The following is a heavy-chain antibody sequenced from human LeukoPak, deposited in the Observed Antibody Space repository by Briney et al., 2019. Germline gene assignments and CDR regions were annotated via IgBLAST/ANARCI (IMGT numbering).Heavy chain of an antibody. Sequence: GGSLRLSCEASGFTLNKYWMHWGRQAPGKGLVWVSRITGDGSDIAYADSVKGRFTVSRDDAKNTLFLQMTSLRVEDTAIYYCARDAYTTTSNWLDPWGQGTLVTVSS. D-gene: IGHD4-17*01. CDR3: ARDAYTTTSNWLDP. CDR2: ITGDGSDI. V-gene: IGHV3-74*01. CDR1: GFTLNKYW. J-gene: IGHJ5*02.